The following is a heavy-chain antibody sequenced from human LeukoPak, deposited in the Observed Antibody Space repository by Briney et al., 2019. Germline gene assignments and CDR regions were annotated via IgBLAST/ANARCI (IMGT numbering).Heavy chain of an antibody. CDR3: ARTYGEYYYYYMDV. D-gene: IGHD3-10*01. CDR2: IYYSGST. J-gene: IGHJ6*03. Sequence: SETLSLTCTVSGGSISSYYWSWIRQPPGKGLEWIGYIYYSGSTYYNPSLKSRVTISVDTSKNQFSLKLSSVTAADTAVYYCARTYGEYYYYYMDVWGKGTTVTVSS. CDR1: GGSISSYY. V-gene: IGHV4-59*12.